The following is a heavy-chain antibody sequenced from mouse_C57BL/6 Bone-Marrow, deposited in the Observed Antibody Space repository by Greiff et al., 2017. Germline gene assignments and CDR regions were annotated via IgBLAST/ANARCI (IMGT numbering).Heavy chain of an antibody. CDR1: GYTFTSYW. J-gene: IGHJ2*01. D-gene: IGHD1-1*01. CDR3: ARRDYYGSSGY. Sequence: VQLQQPGAELVKPGASVKLSCKASGYTFTSYWMQWVKQRPGQGLEWIGEIDPSDSYTNYNQKLKGKATLTVDTSSSTAYMQLSSLASEDSAVYDCARRDYYGSSGYWGQGTTLTVSS. V-gene: IGHV1-50*01. CDR2: IDPSDSYT.